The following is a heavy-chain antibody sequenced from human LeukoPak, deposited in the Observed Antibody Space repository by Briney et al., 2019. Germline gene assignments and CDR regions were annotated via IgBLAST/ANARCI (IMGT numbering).Heavy chain of an antibody. D-gene: IGHD3-22*01. CDR1: GFTFSSYI. V-gene: IGHV3-21*01. CDR2: ISSSSSYI. Sequence: GGSLRLSCAASGFTFSSYIMNWVRQAPGKGLEWVSSISSSSSYIYYADSVKGRFTISRDNAKNSLYLQMNSLRAEDTAVYYCARRWSYYDSSGYLDYWGQGTLVTVSS. J-gene: IGHJ4*02. CDR3: ARRWSYYDSSGYLDY.